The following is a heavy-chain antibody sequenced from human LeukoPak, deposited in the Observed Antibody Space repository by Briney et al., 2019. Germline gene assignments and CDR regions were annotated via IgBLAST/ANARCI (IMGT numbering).Heavy chain of an antibody. CDR1: GFIFSSYG. V-gene: IGHV3-30*02. Sequence: PVGSLRLSCAASGFIFSSYGMHWVRQAPDKGLEWVAYIGHGGNNQNYADSVKGRFTISRDNSKNTLSLQMNNLRTEDTAVYYCAKWTYGPGSPFDYWGQGILVTVSS. CDR2: IGHGGNNQ. D-gene: IGHD3-10*01. J-gene: IGHJ4*02. CDR3: AKWTYGPGSPFDY.